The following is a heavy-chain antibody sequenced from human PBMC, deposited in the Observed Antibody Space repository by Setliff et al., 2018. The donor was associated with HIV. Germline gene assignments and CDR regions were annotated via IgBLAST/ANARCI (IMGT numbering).Heavy chain of an antibody. Sequence: PGGSLRLSCAASGFTFSNYAMHWVRQAPGKGLEWVAVISYDGSNKYYADSVKGRFTITRDNSENTLYLQMNSLSVEDTAVYYCARETMYDSRGYLSHYFDYWGQGTPVTVSS. CDR3: ARETMYDSRGYLSHYFDY. CDR2: ISYDGSNK. CDR1: GFTFSNYA. J-gene: IGHJ4*02. V-gene: IGHV3-30-3*01. D-gene: IGHD3-22*01.